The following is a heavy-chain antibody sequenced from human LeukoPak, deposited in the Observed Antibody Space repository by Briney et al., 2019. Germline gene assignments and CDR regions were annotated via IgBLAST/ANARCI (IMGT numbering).Heavy chain of an antibody. CDR3: AKDRGYCSGGSCSFNY. J-gene: IGHJ4*02. V-gene: IGHV3-23*01. Sequence: PGASLRLSCAASGFTFSSYAMSWVRQAPGKGLEWVSAISGSGGSTYYADSVKGRFTIPRDNSKNTLYLQMNSLRAEDTAVYYCAKDRGYCSGGSCSFNYWGQGTLVTVSS. CDR1: GFTFSSYA. D-gene: IGHD2-15*01. CDR2: ISGSGGST.